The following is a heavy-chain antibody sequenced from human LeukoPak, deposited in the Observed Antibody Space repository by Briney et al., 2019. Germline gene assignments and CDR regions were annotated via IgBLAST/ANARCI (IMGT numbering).Heavy chain of an antibody. D-gene: IGHD1-26*01. Sequence: PGGSRRLSCAASGFTFSTSWMHWVRQAPGKGLVWVSRTNSDGSRINYADSVKGRFTIYRDNAENTLYLQMNSLRAEDTAVYYCSRALGSSSDSWGQGTLVTVSS. CDR2: TNSDGSRI. CDR1: GFTFSTSW. J-gene: IGHJ4*02. CDR3: SRALGSSSDS. V-gene: IGHV3-74*01.